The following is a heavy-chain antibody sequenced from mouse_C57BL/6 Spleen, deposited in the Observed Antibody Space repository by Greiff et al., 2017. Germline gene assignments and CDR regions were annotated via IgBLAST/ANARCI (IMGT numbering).Heavy chain of an antibody. J-gene: IGHJ4*01. CDR1: GFTFSSYT. D-gene: IGHD3-3*01. CDR3: AVQKKGSRGCDMDY. CDR2: ISGGGGNT. V-gene: IGHV5-9*01. Sequence: EVQGVESGGGLVKPGGSLKLSCAASGFTFSSYTMSWVRQTPEKRLEWVATISGGGGNTYYPDSVKGRFTISRDNAKNTLFLQMSSLRSEDAALYYCAVQKKGSRGCDMDYWGQGTSVTVSS.